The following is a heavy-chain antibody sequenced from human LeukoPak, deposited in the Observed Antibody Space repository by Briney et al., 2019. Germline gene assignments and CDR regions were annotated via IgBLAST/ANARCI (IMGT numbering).Heavy chain of an antibody. D-gene: IGHD6-13*01. Sequence: ASVKVSCKASGYTFTSYDINWVRQATGQGLEWMGWMNPNSGNTGYAQKFQGRVTMTRNTSISTAYMELSSLRSEDTAVYYCARTWPGIAAAGPDLGYYFDHWGQGTLVTVSS. CDR3: ARTWPGIAAAGPDLGYYFDH. J-gene: IGHJ4*02. CDR2: MNPNSGNT. V-gene: IGHV1-8*01. CDR1: GYTFTSYD.